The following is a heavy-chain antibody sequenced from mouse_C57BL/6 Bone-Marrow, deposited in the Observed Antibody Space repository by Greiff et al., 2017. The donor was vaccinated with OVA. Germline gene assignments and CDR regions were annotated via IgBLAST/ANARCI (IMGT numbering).Heavy chain of an antibody. CDR2: ISYDGSN. Sequence: VQLKESGPGLVKPSQSLSLTCSVTGYSITSGYYWNWIRQFPGNKLEWMGYISYDGSNNYNPSLKNRISITRDTSKNQFFLKLNSVTTEDTATYYCARAPLDSSGPSWFAYWGQGTLVTVSA. CDR1: GYSITSGYY. D-gene: IGHD3-2*02. CDR3: ARAPLDSSGPSWFAY. V-gene: IGHV3-6*01. J-gene: IGHJ3*01.